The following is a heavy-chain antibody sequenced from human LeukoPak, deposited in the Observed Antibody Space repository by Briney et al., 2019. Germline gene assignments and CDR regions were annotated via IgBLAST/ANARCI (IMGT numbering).Heavy chain of an antibody. CDR3: AKDRQSRGSLGFDY. Sequence: PGGSLRLSCAASGCTFSNYWMHWVHQAPGKGLVLVSRINTDGSSTDDADSVKGRFTISGDNSKNTLYGQMNSLRAEDTAVYYCAKDRQSRGSLGFDYWGQGALVIVSS. CDR2: INTDGSST. J-gene: IGHJ4*02. D-gene: IGHD3-22*01. CDR1: GCTFSNYW. V-gene: IGHV3-74*01.